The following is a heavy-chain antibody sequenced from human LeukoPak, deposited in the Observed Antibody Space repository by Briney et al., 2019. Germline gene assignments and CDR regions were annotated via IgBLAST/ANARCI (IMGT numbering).Heavy chain of an antibody. CDR1: GFTFSSYS. CDR3: ARDLQQDYDSSALDGAFDI. V-gene: IGHV3-21*01. Sequence: NPGGSLRLSCAASGFTFSSYSMNWVRQAPGKGLEWVSSISSSGGYIYYPDSMKGRFTISRDNAKNSLYLQMNSLRAEDTAVYYCARDLQQDYDSSALDGAFDIWGQGTMVTVSS. CDR2: ISSSGGYI. D-gene: IGHD3-22*01. J-gene: IGHJ3*02.